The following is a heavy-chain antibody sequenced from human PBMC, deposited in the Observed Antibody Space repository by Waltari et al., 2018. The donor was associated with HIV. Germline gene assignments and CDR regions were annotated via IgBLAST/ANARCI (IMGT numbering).Heavy chain of an antibody. CDR3: AKEQDFGTSIVNYYLGLDV. D-gene: IGHD3-3*01. J-gene: IGHJ6*02. Sequence: VESGGGSVQHGRSLSLYCAGSGFTFLSHWMARVRQAQGKGREWVAIIKQDGREKYYGDSVRGGFTISRDNANSSLYLQMNRLRVEDTGIYYCAKEQDFGTSIVNYYLGLDVWGQGTSVTVSS. V-gene: IGHV3-7*03. CDR2: IKQDGREK. CDR1: GFTFLSHW.